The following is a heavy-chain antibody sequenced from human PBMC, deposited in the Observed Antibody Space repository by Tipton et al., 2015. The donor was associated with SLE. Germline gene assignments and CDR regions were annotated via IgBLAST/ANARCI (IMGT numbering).Heavy chain of an antibody. CDR2: IWFDGSDK. CDR3: AGELSPIYGMDV. D-gene: IGHD3-16*02. V-gene: IGHV3-33*08. J-gene: IGHJ6*02. Sequence: RSLKLSCAASGFSFSSYAMSWVRQAPGKGLEWVALIWFDGSDKYYADSVKGRFAISRDNSKNTRYLQMNSLRTEDTAVYYCAGELSPIYGMDVWGQGTTVTVSS. CDR1: GFSFSSYA.